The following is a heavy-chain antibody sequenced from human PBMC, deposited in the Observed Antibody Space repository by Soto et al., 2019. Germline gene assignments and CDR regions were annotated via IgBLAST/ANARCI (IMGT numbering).Heavy chain of an antibody. V-gene: IGHV3-30-3*01. CDR1: GFTFNFFA. CDR2: VSKDGSNT. Sequence: QVQVVESGGGVVQPGRSLRLSCAASGFTFNFFAMHWVRQAPGKGLEWVAAVSKDGSNTYYADSVKGRFTISRDNPKNTLYLQMNSLRVEDTAVYYCARDIWWEPGVDAFHIWGQGTMVTVSP. CDR3: ARDIWWEPGVDAFHI. J-gene: IGHJ3*02. D-gene: IGHD1-26*01.